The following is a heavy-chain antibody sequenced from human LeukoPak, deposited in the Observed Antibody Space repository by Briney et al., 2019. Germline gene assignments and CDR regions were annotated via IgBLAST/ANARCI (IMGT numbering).Heavy chain of an antibody. CDR2: IYYSGST. CDR3: ARLSVVVVAVDY. V-gene: IGHV4-34*01. J-gene: IGHJ4*02. Sequence: SETLSLTCAVYGGSFSGYYWSWIRQPPGKGLEWIGSIYYSGSTYYNPSLKSRVTISVDTSKNQFSLKLSSVTAADTAVYYCARLSVVVVAVDYWGQGTLVTVSS. CDR1: GGSFSGYY. D-gene: IGHD2-15*01.